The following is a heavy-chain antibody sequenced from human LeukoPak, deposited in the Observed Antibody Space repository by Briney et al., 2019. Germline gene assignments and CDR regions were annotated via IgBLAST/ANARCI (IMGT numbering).Heavy chain of an antibody. V-gene: IGHV3-53*01. D-gene: IGHD3-10*01. CDR2: IYIDGTT. CDR1: GFIVSHSY. CDR3: ARCSGWAGEGWFGESEGYYYYGMDV. Sequence: GGSLRLSCAASGFIVSHSYMTWVRQAPGKGLEWISAIYIDGTTYYADSVKGRFTISRDQANNTLYLQMNTLRDEDTAVYYCARCSGWAGEGWFGESEGYYYYGMDVWGQGTTVTVSS. J-gene: IGHJ6*02.